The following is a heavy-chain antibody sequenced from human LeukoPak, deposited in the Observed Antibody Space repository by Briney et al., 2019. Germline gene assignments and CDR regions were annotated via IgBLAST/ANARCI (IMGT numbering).Heavy chain of an antibody. V-gene: IGHV1-8*01. CDR3: ARHYYGSGSYLSDAFDI. J-gene: IGHJ3*02. D-gene: IGHD3-10*01. Sequence: ASVKVSCKASGYTFISYDINWVRQATGQGLEWMGWMNPNSGNTGYAQKFQGRVTMTRNTSISTAYMELSSLRSEDTAVYYCARHYYGSGSYLSDAFDIWGQGTMVTVSS. CDR1: GYTFISYD. CDR2: MNPNSGNT.